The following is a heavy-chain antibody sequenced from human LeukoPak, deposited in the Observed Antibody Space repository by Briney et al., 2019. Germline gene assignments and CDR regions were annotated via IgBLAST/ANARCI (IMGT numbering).Heavy chain of an antibody. CDR1: GGSFNSYS. V-gene: IGHV4-59*08. D-gene: IGHD1-26*01. CDR3: ARDGARTDYDYFFDY. J-gene: IGHJ4*02. CDR2: VYYIWST. Sequence: SETLSLTCTVSGGSFNSYSWNWIRQPPGKGLEWIGYVYYIWSTNYNPSLKSRVTISVDTSKNQFSLKLTSVTAADTAVYYCARDGARTDYDYFFDYWGQGTLVTVSS.